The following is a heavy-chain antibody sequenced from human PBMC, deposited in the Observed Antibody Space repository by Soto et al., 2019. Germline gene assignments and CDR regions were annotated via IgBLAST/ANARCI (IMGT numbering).Heavy chain of an antibody. CDR3: ARASGSNIHFDY. CDR1: GLTFSSYW. Sequence: EVQLVESGGGLVQPGGSLRLSCAASGLTFSSYWMHWVRQAPGKGLVWVSRITTDGSSTTYADPVKGRFTIARDNTKNTLYRQMNSLRGEDTAGYHCARASGSNIHFDYWGQGTLVTVSS. CDR2: ITTDGSST. V-gene: IGHV3-74*01. D-gene: IGHD1-26*01. J-gene: IGHJ4*02.